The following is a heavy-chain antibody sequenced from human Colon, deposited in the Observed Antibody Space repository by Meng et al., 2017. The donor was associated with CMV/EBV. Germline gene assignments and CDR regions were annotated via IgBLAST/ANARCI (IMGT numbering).Heavy chain of an antibody. CDR1: GFTYTLFW. J-gene: IGHJ6*02. CDR3: ARSGGGMDV. CDR2: IKEDGSGQ. Sequence: GESLKISCAASGFTYTLFWMTWVRQAPGKGLEWVANIKEDGSGQWYVDSVKGRFTISRDNAKNSLYLQMNSLRAEDTAVYYCARSGGGMDVWGQGTTVTVSS. V-gene: IGHV3-7*02.